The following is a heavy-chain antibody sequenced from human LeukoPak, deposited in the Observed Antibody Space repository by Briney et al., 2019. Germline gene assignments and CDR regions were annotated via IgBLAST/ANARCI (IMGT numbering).Heavy chain of an antibody. CDR3: ARGRRVVTVYYFDY. D-gene: IGHD2-21*02. Sequence: SETLSLTRAVYGGSFSGYYWSWIRQPPGKGLEWIGEINHSGSTNYNPSLKSRVTISVDTSKNQFSLRLSSVTAADTAVYYCARGRRVVTVYYFDYWGQGTLVTVSS. J-gene: IGHJ4*02. CDR2: INHSGST. CDR1: GGSFSGYY. V-gene: IGHV4-34*01.